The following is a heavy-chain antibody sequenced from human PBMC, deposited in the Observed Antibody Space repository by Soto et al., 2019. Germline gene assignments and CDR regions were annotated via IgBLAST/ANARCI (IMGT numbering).Heavy chain of an antibody. J-gene: IGHJ5*02. V-gene: IGHV4-4*02. CDR1: GGSISSSNW. CDR3: ARFVVVVVAATPRVSWLDP. CDR2: IYHSGST. D-gene: IGHD2-15*01. Sequence: SETLSLTCAVSGGSISSSNWWSWVRQPPGKGLEWIGEIYHSGSTNYNPSLKSRVTISVDKSKNQFSLKLSSVTAADTAVYYCARFVVVVVAATPRVSWLDPWGQGTLVTVSS.